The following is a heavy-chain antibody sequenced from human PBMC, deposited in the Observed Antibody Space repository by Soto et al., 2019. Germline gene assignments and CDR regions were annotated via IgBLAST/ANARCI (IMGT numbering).Heavy chain of an antibody. V-gene: IGHV3-13*01. Sequence: GGSLRLSCAASGFTFSSYDMHWVRQATGKGLEWVSAIGTAGDTYYPGSVKGRFTISRENAKNSLYLQMNSLRAEDTAVYYCAREERIAVAGTSSYYGMDVWGQGTTVTVSS. CDR3: AREERIAVAGTSSYYGMDV. CDR2: IGTAGDT. D-gene: IGHD6-19*01. J-gene: IGHJ6*02. CDR1: GFTFSSYD.